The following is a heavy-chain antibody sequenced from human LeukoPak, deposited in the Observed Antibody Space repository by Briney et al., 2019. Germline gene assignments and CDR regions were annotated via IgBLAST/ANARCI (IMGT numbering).Heavy chain of an antibody. D-gene: IGHD6-19*01. CDR3: ARDEGNTGWYTFDY. CDR1: GESVSSINGA. V-gene: IGHV6-1*01. J-gene: IGHJ4*02. CDR2: TYYRSKWYY. Sequence: SQTLSLTCAISGESVSSINGAWNWIRQSPSRVLEWLGRTYYRSKWYYDYAVSMKGRINISPDTSQNLFSLQLTSVTPDDTAVYYCARDEGNTGWYTFDYWGQGTLVTVSS.